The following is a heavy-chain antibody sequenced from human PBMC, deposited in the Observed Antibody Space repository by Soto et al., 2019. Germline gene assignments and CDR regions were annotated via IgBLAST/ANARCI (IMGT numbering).Heavy chain of an antibody. D-gene: IGHD2-15*01. J-gene: IGHJ4*02. V-gene: IGHV3-23*01. CDR2: ISAGGDST. Sequence: EVQLLESGGSLKQPGGSLRLSCAASGFTFSSYAMSWVRQAPGKGLEWVSSISAGGDSTYYADSVKGRFTITRDNSKNTLAVQMSSLRAEDTAVYYCARDGGNICSGGSCYFQAPDYWGQGTLVTVSP. CDR1: GFTFSSYA. CDR3: ARDGGNICSGGSCYFQAPDY.